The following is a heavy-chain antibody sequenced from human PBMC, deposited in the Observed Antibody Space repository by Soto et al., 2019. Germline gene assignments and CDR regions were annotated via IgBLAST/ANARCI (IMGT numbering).Heavy chain of an antibody. V-gene: IGHV3-23*01. D-gene: IGHD3-10*01. J-gene: IGHJ4*02. Sequence: LRLSCAASGFTFSSYAMSWVRQAPGKGLEWVSAISGSGGSTYYADSVKGRFTISRDNSKNTLYLQMNSLRAEDTAVYYCAKVAYGSGSYYNDYWGQGTLVTVS. CDR2: ISGSGGST. CDR3: AKVAYGSGSYYNDY. CDR1: GFTFSSYA.